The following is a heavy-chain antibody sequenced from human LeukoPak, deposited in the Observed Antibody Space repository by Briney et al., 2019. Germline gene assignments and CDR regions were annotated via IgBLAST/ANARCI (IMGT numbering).Heavy chain of an antibody. CDR1: GYTFTGYY. Sequence: ASVKVSCKASGYTFTGYYMHWVRQAPGQGLEWMGWINPNSGGTNYAQKFQGRVTMTRDTSISTAYMELSRLRSDDTAVYYCAREGDLWFGELFANWFDPWGQGTLVTVSS. D-gene: IGHD3-10*01. CDR2: INPNSGGT. CDR3: AREGDLWFGELFANWFDP. J-gene: IGHJ5*02. V-gene: IGHV1-2*02.